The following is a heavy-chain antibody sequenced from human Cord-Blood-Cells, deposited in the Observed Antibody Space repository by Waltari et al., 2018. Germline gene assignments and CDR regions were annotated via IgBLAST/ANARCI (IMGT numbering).Heavy chain of an antibody. V-gene: IGHV4-59*11. CDR1: GGSISSPY. J-gene: IGHJ3*02. D-gene: IGHD7-27*01. CDR3: ARDTKLTGDAFDI. CDR2: IYYSGST. Sequence: QVQLQESGPGLVKPSETLSLTCTVSGGSISSPYWSWIRQPQGKGLEWIGYIYYSGSTNYNPSLKSRVTISVDTSKNQFSLKLSSVTAADTAVYYCARDTKLTGDAFDIWGQGTMVTVSS.